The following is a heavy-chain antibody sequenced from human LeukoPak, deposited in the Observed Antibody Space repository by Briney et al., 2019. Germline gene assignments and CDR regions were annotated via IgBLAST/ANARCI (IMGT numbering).Heavy chain of an antibody. D-gene: IGHD4-17*01. V-gene: IGHV3-7*03. Sequence: AGSLRLSCAASGVTFSSYWMSWVRQAPGKGLEWVANIKQDGSEKYYLDSVKGRFTISRDNAKNSLYLQMNSLRAEDAAVYYCARGQTTVTNWGQGTLVTVSS. J-gene: IGHJ4*02. CDR3: ARGQTTVTN. CDR2: IKQDGSEK. CDR1: GVTFSSYW.